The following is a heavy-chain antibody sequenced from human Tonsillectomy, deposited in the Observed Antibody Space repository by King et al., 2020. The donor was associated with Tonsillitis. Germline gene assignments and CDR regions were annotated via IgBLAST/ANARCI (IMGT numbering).Heavy chain of an antibody. Sequence: VQLVESGGGVVQPGRSLKLSCAASGFTFSRYGMHWVRQAPGKGLEWVAAISSDGSNKAYADSVKGRFTISRDNSKNTLYLQMNSLRDEDTAVYYCAKRDYGDLTGAFDIWGQGTMVTVSS. V-gene: IGHV3-30*18. CDR3: AKRDYGDLTGAFDI. D-gene: IGHD4-17*01. CDR1: GFTFSRYG. CDR2: ISSDGSNK. J-gene: IGHJ3*02.